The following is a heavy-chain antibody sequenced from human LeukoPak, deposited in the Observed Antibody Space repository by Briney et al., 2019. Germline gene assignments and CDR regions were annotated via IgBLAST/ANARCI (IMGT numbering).Heavy chain of an antibody. J-gene: IGHJ4*02. Sequence: SETLSLTCAVYGGSFSGYYWSWIRQPPGKGLEWIGEINHSGSTNYNPSLKSRVTISVDTSKNQFSLKLSSVTAADTAVYYCAEGYCSSTSCYTLISWGQGTLVTVSS. V-gene: IGHV4-34*01. CDR3: AEGYCSSTSCYTLIS. CDR2: INHSGST. D-gene: IGHD2-2*02. CDR1: GGSFSGYY.